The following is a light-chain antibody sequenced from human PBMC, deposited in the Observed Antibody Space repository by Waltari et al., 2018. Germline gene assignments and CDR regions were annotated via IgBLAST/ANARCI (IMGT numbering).Light chain of an antibody. CDR1: SSDVGAYNF. CDR3: TSFTSRSTWV. V-gene: IGLV2-14*01. Sequence: QSALTQPVSVSESPGQSITISCTGTSSDVGAYNFVSWYQQNPGKAPKPMIYEVSNRPSGVSSRFSASKSGNTASLTISGLQAEDEADYYCTSFTSRSTWVFGGGTKLTVL. J-gene: IGLJ3*02. CDR2: EVS.